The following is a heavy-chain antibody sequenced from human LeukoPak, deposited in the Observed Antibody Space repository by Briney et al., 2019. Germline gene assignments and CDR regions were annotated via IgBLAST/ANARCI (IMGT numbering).Heavy chain of an antibody. CDR1: GFTFSSYW. J-gene: IGHJ3*02. D-gene: IGHD3-22*01. V-gene: IGHV3-7*04. CDR3: ARPSYYYDSSGSVSGAFDI. Sequence: PGGSLRLSCAASGFTFSSYWMSWVRQAPGKGLEWVANIKKDGSEKYCVDSVKGRFTISRDNAKNSLYLQMNSLRAEDTAVYYCARPSYYYDSSGSVSGAFDIWGQGTMVTVSS. CDR2: IKKDGSEK.